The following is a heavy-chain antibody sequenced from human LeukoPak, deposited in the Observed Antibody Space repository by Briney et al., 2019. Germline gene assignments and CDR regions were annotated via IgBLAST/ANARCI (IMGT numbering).Heavy chain of an antibody. CDR3: ARGLYGSGSYYSWDNWFDP. D-gene: IGHD3-10*01. Sequence: ASVKVSCKVSGYTLTELSMHWVRQAPGKGLEWMGGFDPEDGETIYAQKFQGRVTMTRNTSISTAYMELSSLRSEDTAVYYCARGLYGSGSYYSWDNWFDPWGQGTLVTVSS. J-gene: IGHJ5*02. CDR1: GYTLTELS. V-gene: IGHV1-24*01. CDR2: FDPEDGET.